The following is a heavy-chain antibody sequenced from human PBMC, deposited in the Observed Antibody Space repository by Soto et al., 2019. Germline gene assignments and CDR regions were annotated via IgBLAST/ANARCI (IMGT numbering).Heavy chain of an antibody. CDR3: ARERIGYSYGSLGMDV. D-gene: IGHD5-18*01. CDR1: GGSISSYY. J-gene: IGHJ6*04. CDR2: IYYSGST. Sequence: PSETLSLTCTVSGGSISSYYWSWIRQPPGKGLEWIGYIYYSGSTNYNPSLKSRVTISVDTSKNQFSLKLSSVTAADTAVYYCARERIGYSYGSLGMDVWGKGTTVTVSS. V-gene: IGHV4-59*01.